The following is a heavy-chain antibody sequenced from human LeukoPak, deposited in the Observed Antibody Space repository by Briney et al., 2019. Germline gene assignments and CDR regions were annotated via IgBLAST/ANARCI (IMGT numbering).Heavy chain of an antibody. CDR3: ARDPQYYYDSSGYFDY. V-gene: IGHV1-18*01. J-gene: IGHJ4*02. CDR1: GYTFTSYG. D-gene: IGHD3-22*01. CDR2: ISAYNGNT. Sequence: ASVKVSCKASGYTFTSYGISWVRQAPGQGLEWMGWISAYNGNTNYAQKLQGRVTMTTDTSTSTAYMELRSLGSDDTAVYYCARDPQYYYDSSGYFDYWGQGTLVTVSS.